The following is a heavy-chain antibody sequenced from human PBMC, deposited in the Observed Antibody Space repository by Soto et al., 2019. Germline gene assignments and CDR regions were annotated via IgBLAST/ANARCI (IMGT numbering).Heavy chain of an antibody. CDR1: GASVNSYY. D-gene: IGHD3-3*02. Sequence: QVELQESGPGLVKPSETLSLACSVFGASVNSYYWSWIRQSPGRGLEWIGHIFNSGTIHYNPSLKSRVTMSVDSSTNQGSLKMNSVTAADTAIYYCGRDLLATASARWYFYYGLDVWGQGTAVTVYS. CDR3: GRDLLATASARWYFYYGLDV. CDR2: IFNSGTI. V-gene: IGHV4-59*02. J-gene: IGHJ6*02.